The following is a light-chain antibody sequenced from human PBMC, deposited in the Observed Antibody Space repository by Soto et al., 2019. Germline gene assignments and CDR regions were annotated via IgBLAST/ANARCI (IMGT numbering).Light chain of an antibody. CDR3: QQYGSSPRT. CDR2: GAS. Sequence: DIEMTQSPATLSVSPGERATLSCRASQSVTDNLAWYQHKPGQAPRLLIYGASNRATGIPDRFSGSGSGTDFTLTITGLEPEDFAVYYCQQYGSSPRTFGQGTRLEI. J-gene: IGKJ5*01. V-gene: IGKV3-20*01. CDR1: QSVTDN.